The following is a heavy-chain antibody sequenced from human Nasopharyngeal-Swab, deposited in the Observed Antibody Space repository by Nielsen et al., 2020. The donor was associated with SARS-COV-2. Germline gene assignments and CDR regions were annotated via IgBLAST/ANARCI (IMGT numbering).Heavy chain of an antibody. CDR3: ARDPSSAVYYFDY. J-gene: IGHJ4*02. D-gene: IGHD6-6*01. CDR2: IWYDGSNK. V-gene: IGHV3-33*01. CDR1: GFTFSSYG. Sequence: GESLKISCAASGFTFSSYGMHWVRQAPGKGLEWVAVIWYDGSNKYYADSMKGRFTISRDNSKNTLYLQMNSLRAEDTAEYYCARDPSSAVYYFDYWGQGTLVTVSS.